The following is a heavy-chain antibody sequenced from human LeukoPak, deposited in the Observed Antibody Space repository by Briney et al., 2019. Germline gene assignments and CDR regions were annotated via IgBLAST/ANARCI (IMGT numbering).Heavy chain of an antibody. CDR2: IYYSGST. V-gene: IGHV4-39*07. Sequence: SETLSLTCTVSGGSISSSSYYWGWIRQPPGKGLEWIGSIYYSGSTYYNPSLKSRVTISVDTSKNQFSLKLSSVTAADTAVYYCARDFTMIVDGDSLDYWGQGTLVTVSS. D-gene: IGHD3-22*01. CDR3: ARDFTMIVDGDSLDY. CDR1: GGSISSSSYY. J-gene: IGHJ4*02.